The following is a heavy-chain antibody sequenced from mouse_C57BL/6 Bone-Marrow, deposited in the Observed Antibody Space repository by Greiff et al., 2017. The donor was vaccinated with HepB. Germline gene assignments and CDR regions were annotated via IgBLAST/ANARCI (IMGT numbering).Heavy chain of an antibody. J-gene: IGHJ3*01. V-gene: IGHV5-4*01. CDR3: AREGGDGNYVAWFAY. Sequence: EVMLVESGGGLVKPGGSLKLSCAASGFTFSSYAMSWVRQTPEKRLEWVATISDGGSYTYYPDNVKGRFTISRDNAKNNLYLQMSHLKSEDTAMYYCAREGGDGNYVAWFAYWGQGTLVTVSA. CDR1: GFTFSSYA. D-gene: IGHD2-1*01. CDR2: ISDGGSYT.